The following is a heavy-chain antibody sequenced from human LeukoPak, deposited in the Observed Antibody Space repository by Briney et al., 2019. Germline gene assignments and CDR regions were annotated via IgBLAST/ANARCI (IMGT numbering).Heavy chain of an antibody. J-gene: IGHJ4*02. CDR2: ISSSGSTI. CDR3: AREGRYCSSTSCYFGYDY. Sequence: PGGSLRLSCAASGFTFSDYYMSWIRQAPGKGLEWVSYISSSGSTIYYADSVKGRFTISRGNAKNSLYLQMNSLRAEDTAVYYCAREGRYCSSTSCYFGYDYWGQGTLVTVSS. D-gene: IGHD2-2*01. V-gene: IGHV3-11*01. CDR1: GFTFSDYY.